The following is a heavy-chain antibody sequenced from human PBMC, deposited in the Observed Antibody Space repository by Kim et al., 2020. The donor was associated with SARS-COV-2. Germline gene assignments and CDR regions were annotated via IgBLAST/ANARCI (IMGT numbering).Heavy chain of an antibody. V-gene: IGHV1-69*01. Sequence: REFQDRVTISVDESTSTVFMELSSLTAEDTAVYFCATRNYDILTGAFDSWGQGTLVTVSS. CDR3: ATRNYDILTGAFDS. J-gene: IGHJ4*02. D-gene: IGHD3-9*01.